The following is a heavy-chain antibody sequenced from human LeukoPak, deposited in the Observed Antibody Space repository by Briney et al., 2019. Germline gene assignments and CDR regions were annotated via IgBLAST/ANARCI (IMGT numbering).Heavy chain of an antibody. Sequence: AGGSLRLSCAASGFTFSSYAMHWVRQAPGKGLEWVAVISYDGSNKYYADSVKGRFTISRDNSKNTLYLQMNSLRAEDTAVYYCAKRRAVAATGPFDYWGQGTLVTVSS. CDR1: GFTFSSYA. V-gene: IGHV3-30-3*02. CDR2: ISYDGSNK. D-gene: IGHD6-19*01. J-gene: IGHJ4*02. CDR3: AKRRAVAATGPFDY.